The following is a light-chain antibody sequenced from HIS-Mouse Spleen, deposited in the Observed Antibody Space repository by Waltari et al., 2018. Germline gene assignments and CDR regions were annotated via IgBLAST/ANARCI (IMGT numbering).Light chain of an antibody. J-gene: IGLJ2*01. Sequence: QLVLTQSPSASASLGASVKLTCTLSRGHSSHAIAWHQPQPEKGPRYLMKLNSDGSHSKGDGIPDRFSGSSSGAERYLTISSLQSEDEADYYCQTWGTGILVVFGGGTKLTVL. CDR2: LNSDGSH. CDR3: QTWGTGILVV. V-gene: IGLV4-69*01. CDR1: RGHSSHA.